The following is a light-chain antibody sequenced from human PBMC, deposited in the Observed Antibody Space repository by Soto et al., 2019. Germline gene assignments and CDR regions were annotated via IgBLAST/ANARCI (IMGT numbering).Light chain of an antibody. CDR3: QQRNSYPRT. V-gene: IGKV1-5*01. CDR2: DAS. CDR1: QSISSW. Sequence: DIQMTQSPSTLSASVGDRVTITCRASQSISSWLAWYQQKPGKAPKLLIYDASSLESGVPSRFSGSGSETEFTLTITSLQPEGSATYYCQQRNSYPRTFGQGTKVDI. J-gene: IGKJ2*01.